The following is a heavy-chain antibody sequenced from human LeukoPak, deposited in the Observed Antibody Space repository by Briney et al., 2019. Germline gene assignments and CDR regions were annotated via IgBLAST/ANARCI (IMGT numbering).Heavy chain of an antibody. CDR1: GYTFTSYG. D-gene: IGHD3-10*01. V-gene: IGHV1-8*02. Sequence: GASVKVSCKASGYTFTSYGISWVRQAPGQGLEWMGWMNPNSGNTGYAQKFQGRVTMTRNTSISTAYMELSSLRSEDTAVYYCARKRFGGLNWFDPWGQGTLVTVSS. CDR2: MNPNSGNT. CDR3: ARKRFGGLNWFDP. J-gene: IGHJ5*02.